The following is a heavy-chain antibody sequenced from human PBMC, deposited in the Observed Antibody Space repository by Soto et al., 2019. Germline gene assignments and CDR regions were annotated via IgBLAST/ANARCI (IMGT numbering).Heavy chain of an antibody. D-gene: IGHD3-10*01. J-gene: IGHJ3*02. V-gene: IGHV5-51*06. Sequence: LKISCKGSGYSFSYYWIGWVRQMPGKGLEWMGTIYPADSDTRYSPSFQGQVTISADKSIRIAYLQWSSLKASDTAMYYCARSSGNSPHDGFDIWGQGTLVTVSS. CDR1: GYSFSYYW. CDR2: IYPADSDT. CDR3: ARSSGNSPHDGFDI.